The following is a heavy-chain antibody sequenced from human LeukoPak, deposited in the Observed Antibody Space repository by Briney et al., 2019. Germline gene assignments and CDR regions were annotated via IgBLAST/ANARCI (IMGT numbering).Heavy chain of an antibody. CDR3: ATYSRNNGREFHY. CDR1: GFTFSSYA. J-gene: IGHJ1*01. V-gene: IGHV3-23*01. D-gene: IGHD6-13*01. CDR2: ISGSGGST. Sequence: GRSLRLSCAASGFTFSSYAMSWVRQAPGKGLEWVSAISGSGGSTYYADSVKGRFTISRDNGKNSAYLQMNSLRVEDTAVYYCATYSRNNGREFHYWGQGTLVSVSP.